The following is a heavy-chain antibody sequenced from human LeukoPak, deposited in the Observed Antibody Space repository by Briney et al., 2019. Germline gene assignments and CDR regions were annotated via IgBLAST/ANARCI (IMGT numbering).Heavy chain of an antibody. CDR3: ARDQTRGHSDY. V-gene: IGHV3-23*01. J-gene: IGHJ4*02. CDR1: GFTFSTFD. D-gene: IGHD1-26*01. CDR2: ISSSGGRT. Sequence: GGSLRLSCAASGFTFSTFDMSWVRQAPGKGRGWVSGISSSGGRTYYVDYVKGRFTISRDNAKNTLYLQMTSLRAEDTAIYYCARDQTRGHSDYWGQGTLVTVSS.